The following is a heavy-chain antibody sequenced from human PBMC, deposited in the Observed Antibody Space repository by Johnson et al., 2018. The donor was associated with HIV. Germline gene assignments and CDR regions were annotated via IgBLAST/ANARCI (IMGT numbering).Heavy chain of an antibody. J-gene: IGHJ3*02. D-gene: IGHD2-2*01. CDR3: ARNGLIPAAKGVAFDI. V-gene: IGHV3-11*04. CDR1: GFTFSDYY. Sequence: QVQLVESGGGLVKPGGSLRLSCAASGFTFSDYYMTWIRQAPGKGLEWVSYISSSGSTIYYTDSVEGRFTISRDNAKNSLYLQMNSLRAEDTAVYYCARNGLIPAAKGVAFDIWGQGTTVTVSS. CDR2: ISSSGSTI.